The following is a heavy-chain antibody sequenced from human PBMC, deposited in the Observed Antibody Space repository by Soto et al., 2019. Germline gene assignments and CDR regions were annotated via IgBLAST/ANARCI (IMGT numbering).Heavy chain of an antibody. CDR2: IIPIFGTA. CDR3: ASLEVEDIVVVPADRFDY. J-gene: IGHJ4*02. V-gene: IGHV1-69*13. D-gene: IGHD2-2*01. Sequence: SVKVSCKAAGGTFSSCAISCVRQAPGQGLEWMGGIIPIFGTANYAQKFQGRVTITADESTSTAYMELSSLRSEGTAVYYCASLEVEDIVVVPADRFDYWGQGTLVTVSS. CDR1: GGTFSSCA.